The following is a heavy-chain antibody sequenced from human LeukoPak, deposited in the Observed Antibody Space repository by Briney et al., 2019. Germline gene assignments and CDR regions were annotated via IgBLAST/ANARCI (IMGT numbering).Heavy chain of an antibody. V-gene: IGHV4-34*10. CDR1: GGSFSGYY. CDR2: INHSGST. CDR3: ARDITMIVVYYGMDV. J-gene: IGHJ6*02. D-gene: IGHD3-22*01. Sequence: SETLSLTCAVYGGSFSGYYWSWIRQPPGKGLEWIGEINHSGSTNYNPSLKSRVTMTRDTSTSTVYMELSSLRSEDTAVYYCARDITMIVVYYGMDVWGQGTTVTVSS.